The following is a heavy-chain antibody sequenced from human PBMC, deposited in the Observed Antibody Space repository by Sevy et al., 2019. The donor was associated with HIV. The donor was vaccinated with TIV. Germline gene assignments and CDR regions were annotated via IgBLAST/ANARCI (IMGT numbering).Heavy chain of an antibody. CDR1: GFTFTTYS. CDR3: AGGLGGKGYFDY. V-gene: IGHV3-48*02. CDR2: ISVGSITR. J-gene: IGHJ4*02. D-gene: IGHD2-15*01. Sequence: RGSLRLSCAASGFTFTTYSMNWVRQGPGKGLEWVSYISVGSITRYYADSVEGRFTISRDNGKKSQYLQMNSLRDEDAAVYYCAGGLGGKGYFDYWGQGTLVTVSS.